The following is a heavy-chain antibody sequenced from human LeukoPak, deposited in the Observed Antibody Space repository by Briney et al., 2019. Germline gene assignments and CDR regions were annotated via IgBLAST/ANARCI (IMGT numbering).Heavy chain of an antibody. J-gene: IGHJ3*02. Sequence: GGSLRLSCAASGFTFSSYAMSWVRQAPGKGLEWVSVISGSGGGTYYADSVKGRFTISRDSSKNTLYLQMNSLRAEDTAIYYCAKDLIVGATADAFDIWGQGTMVTVTS. CDR1: GFTFSSYA. V-gene: IGHV3-23*01. CDR3: AKDLIVGATADAFDI. D-gene: IGHD1-26*01. CDR2: ISGSGGGT.